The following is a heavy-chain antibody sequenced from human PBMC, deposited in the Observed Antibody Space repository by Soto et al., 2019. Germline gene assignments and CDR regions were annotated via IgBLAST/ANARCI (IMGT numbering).Heavy chain of an antibody. V-gene: IGHV4-30-4*01. Sequence: QVQLQESGPGLVKPSQTLSLTCTVSGGSISSGDYYWSWIRQPPGKGLEWIGYIYYSGSTYYNPSLKSRVTISVDTSKNQFSLKLSSLTAVDTTVYYCARALDSSGYDAFDIWGQGTMVTVSS. CDR1: GGSISSGDYY. J-gene: IGHJ3*02. CDR3: ARALDSSGYDAFDI. CDR2: IYYSGST. D-gene: IGHD3-22*01.